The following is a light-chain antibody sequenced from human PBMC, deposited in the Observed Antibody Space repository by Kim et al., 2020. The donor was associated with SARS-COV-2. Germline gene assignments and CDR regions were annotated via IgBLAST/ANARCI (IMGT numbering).Light chain of an antibody. CDR3: SSYGGSSNNAYV. V-gene: IGLV2-8*01. J-gene: IGLJ1*01. Sequence: QSALTQPPSASGSPGQSVTISCTGTSSDIGRYNYVSWYQQRPGKAPKLMIFEVSKRPSGVPDRFSGSKSGNTASLTVSGLQAEDEADYYCSSYGGSSNNAYVFGTGTKVTVL. CDR2: EVS. CDR1: SSDIGRYNY.